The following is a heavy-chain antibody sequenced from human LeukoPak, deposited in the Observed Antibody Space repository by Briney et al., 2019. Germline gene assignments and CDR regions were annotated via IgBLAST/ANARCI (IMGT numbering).Heavy chain of an antibody. CDR3: ARDWPGGYADI. CDR1: GYTFTNYG. CDR2: ISAYNGNT. Sequence: ASVKVSCKASGYTFTNYGINWVRQAPGQGLEWMGWISAYNGNTNYAQKVQGRVTMTTDTSTSTAYMELRSLRSDDTAVYYCARDWPGGYADIWGQGTMVTVSS. V-gene: IGHV1-18*01. J-gene: IGHJ3*02. D-gene: IGHD5-12*01.